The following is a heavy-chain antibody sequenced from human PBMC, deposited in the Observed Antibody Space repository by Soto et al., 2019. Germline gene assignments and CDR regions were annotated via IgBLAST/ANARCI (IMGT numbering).Heavy chain of an antibody. V-gene: IGHV2-70*01. CDR2: IDWDDDK. D-gene: IGHD6-13*01. Sequence: SGPTLVNPTQTLTLTCTFSGFSLSTSGVCVSWIRQPPGKALEWLALIDWDDDKYYSTSLKTRLTISKDTSKNQVVLTMTNMDPVDTATYYCARGIAAADFYDYWGQGTLVTVSS. CDR1: GFSLSTSGVC. J-gene: IGHJ4*02. CDR3: ARGIAAADFYDY.